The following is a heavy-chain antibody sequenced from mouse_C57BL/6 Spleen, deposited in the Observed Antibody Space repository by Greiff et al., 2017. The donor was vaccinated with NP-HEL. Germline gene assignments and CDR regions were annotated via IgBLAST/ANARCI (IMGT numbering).Heavy chain of an antibody. V-gene: IGHV1-15*01. CDR2: IDPETGGT. CDR3: TRNGRAWFAY. CDR1: GYTFTDYE. Sequence: QVQLQQSGAELVRPGASVTLSCKASGYTFTDYEMHWVKQTPVHGLEWIGAIDPETGGTAYNQKFKGKAILTADKSSSTAYMELRSLTSEDSAVYYCTRNGRAWFAYWGQGTLVTVSA. J-gene: IGHJ3*01.